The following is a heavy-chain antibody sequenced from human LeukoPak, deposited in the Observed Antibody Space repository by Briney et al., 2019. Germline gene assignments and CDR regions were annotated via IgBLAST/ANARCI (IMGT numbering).Heavy chain of an antibody. Sequence: GESLKISCKGSGYSFTSYWIGWVRQMPGKGLEWMGIIYPGDSDTRYSPSFQGQVTISADKSISTAYLQWSSLKASDTAMYYCARVYFDSRIVRRGTFFDYWGQGTLVTVSS. CDR1: GYSFTSYW. V-gene: IGHV5-51*01. CDR2: IYPGDSDT. CDR3: ARVYFDSRIVRRGTFFDY. J-gene: IGHJ4*02. D-gene: IGHD1-26*01.